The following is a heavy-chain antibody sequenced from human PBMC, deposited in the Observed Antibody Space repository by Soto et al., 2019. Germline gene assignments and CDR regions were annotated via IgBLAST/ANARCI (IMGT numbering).Heavy chain of an antibody. D-gene: IGHD3-9*01. CDR3: ARRSDILTGYYNSFSFDY. CDR2: ISSSSSTI. CDR1: GFTFSSYS. J-gene: IGHJ4*02. V-gene: IGHV3-48*02. Sequence: GSLRLSCAASGFTFSSYSMNWVRQAPGKGLEWVSYISSSSSTIYYADSVKGRFTISRDNAKNSLYLQMNSLRDEDTAVYYCARRSDILTGYYNSFSFDYWGQGTLVTGSS.